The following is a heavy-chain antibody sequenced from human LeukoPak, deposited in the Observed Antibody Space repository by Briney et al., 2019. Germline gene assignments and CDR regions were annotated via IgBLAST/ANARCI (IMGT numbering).Heavy chain of an antibody. CDR3: V. Sequence: SETLSLTCTVSGGSISRSSYSWGWIRQPPGKGLEWIGSVYYSGSTYYNPSLKSRVTISVDTSKNQFSLNRISVTAADTAYYMDVWGKRTTVTGSS. CDR1: GGSISRSSYS. V-gene: IGHV4-39*07. CDR2: VYYSGST. J-gene: IGHJ6*03.